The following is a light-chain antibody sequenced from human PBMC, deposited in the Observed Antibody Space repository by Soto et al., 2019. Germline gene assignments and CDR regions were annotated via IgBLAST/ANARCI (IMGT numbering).Light chain of an antibody. CDR3: QQYDSYSPLT. J-gene: IGKJ4*01. CDR1: QSISKW. V-gene: IGKV1-5*01. CDR2: DAS. Sequence: IQITQSPSTLSASVGDIGTMTCRASQSISKWLAWYQQKPGPAPKLLIYDASNLESGVPSRFRGSGSGTEVPLTIISLQPDDFATYYCQQYDSYSPLTLGGGTKMDIK.